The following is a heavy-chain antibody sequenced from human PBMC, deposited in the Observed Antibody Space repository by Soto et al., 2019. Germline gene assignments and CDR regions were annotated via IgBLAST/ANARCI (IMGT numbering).Heavy chain of an antibody. CDR2: ISGSGGST. Sequence: GGSLRLSCAASGFTFSSYAMSWVRQAPGKGLEWVSAISGSGGSTYYADSVKGRFTISRDNSKNTLYLQMNSLRAEDTAVYYCAKVDYDFWSGYYTGFDYWGQGTLVTVSS. J-gene: IGHJ4*02. CDR1: GFTFSSYA. V-gene: IGHV3-23*01. CDR3: AKVDYDFWSGYYTGFDY. D-gene: IGHD3-3*01.